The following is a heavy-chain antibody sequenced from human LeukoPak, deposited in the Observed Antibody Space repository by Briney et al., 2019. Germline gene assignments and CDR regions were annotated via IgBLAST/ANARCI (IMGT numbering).Heavy chain of an antibody. CDR3: ARDNEYCTGGTCRLDY. J-gene: IGHJ4*02. D-gene: IGHD2-15*01. V-gene: IGHV3-74*01. Sequence: GGSLRLSCASSGFTVSFYWMHWVRQAPGKGLVWVSRINNDGRSTSYAGSVKGRFTISRVNAKNTLYLQMNSLRAEDTAVYYCARDNEYCTGGTCRLDYWGQGALVTVSS. CDR1: GFTVSFYW. CDR2: INNDGRST.